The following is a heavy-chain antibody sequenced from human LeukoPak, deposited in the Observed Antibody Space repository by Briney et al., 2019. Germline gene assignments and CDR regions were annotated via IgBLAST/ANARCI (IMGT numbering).Heavy chain of an antibody. D-gene: IGHD3-10*01. J-gene: IGHJ4*02. CDR3: ARAGRGFYGSGSPQGY. CDR2: ISAYDGNT. Sequence: ASVKVSCKASGYTFTSYGISWVRQAPGQGLEWMGWISAYDGNTNYAQKLQGRVTMTTDTSTSTAYMELRSLRSDDTAVYYCARAGRGFYGSGSPQGYWGQGTLVTVSS. CDR1: GYTFTSYG. V-gene: IGHV1-18*01.